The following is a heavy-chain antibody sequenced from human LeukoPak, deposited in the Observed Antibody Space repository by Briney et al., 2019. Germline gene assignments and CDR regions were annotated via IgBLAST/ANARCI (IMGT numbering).Heavy chain of an antibody. J-gene: IGHJ3*02. CDR3: AKLPTIFGVADSFDI. Sequence: GGSLRLSCEATGITFSSYDMTWVRQAPGKGLEWISAISDRGKTDYAESVKGRFTISRDNSKNTLYLQLTSLRDEDTAMYYCAKLPTIFGVADSFDIWGQGTLVTVSS. V-gene: IGHV3-23*01. D-gene: IGHD3-3*01. CDR2: ISDRGKT. CDR1: GITFSSYD.